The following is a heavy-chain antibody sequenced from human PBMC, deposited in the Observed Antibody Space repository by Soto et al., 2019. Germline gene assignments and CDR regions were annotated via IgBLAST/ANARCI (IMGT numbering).Heavy chain of an antibody. D-gene: IGHD4-17*01. V-gene: IGHV1-8*01. CDR3: ARGVKYGAYSRWFDP. CDR1: GYTFTSYD. Sequence: ASVKVSCKASGYTFTSYDINWVRQATGQGLEYLGWMNPNSGNTGYVQKFRGRVTMTWDSSITTAYMELSSLRSEDTAVYFCARGVKYGAYSRWFDPWGQGTLVTVSS. J-gene: IGHJ5*02. CDR2: MNPNSGNT.